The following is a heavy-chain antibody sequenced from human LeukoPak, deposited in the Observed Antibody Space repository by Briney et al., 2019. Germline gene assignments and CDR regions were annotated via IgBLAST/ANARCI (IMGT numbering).Heavy chain of an antibody. CDR3: ARGVAGSGSYYNVGFDF. Sequence: GGSLRLSCAASGFTFSSSWMHWVRQAPGKGLMWVSRIKSDGTFTTYADSVKGRFTISRDNAKNTLYSQMNSLRAEDTAMYYCARGVAGSGSYYNVGFDFWGQGALVTVSS. D-gene: IGHD3-10*01. J-gene: IGHJ4*02. V-gene: IGHV3-74*01. CDR2: IKSDGTFT. CDR1: GFTFSSSW.